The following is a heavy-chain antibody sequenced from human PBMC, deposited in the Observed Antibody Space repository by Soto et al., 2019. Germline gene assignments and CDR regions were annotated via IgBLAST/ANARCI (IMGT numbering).Heavy chain of an antibody. J-gene: IGHJ6*03. CDR1: GFTFSSYW. V-gene: IGHV3-7*01. D-gene: IGHD3-16*01. Sequence: GGSLRLSCAASGFTFSSYWMSWVRQAPXKGLEWVANIKQDGSEKYYVDSVKGRFTISRDNAKNSLYLQMTGLRAEDTAVYYCARAPRRIMITYGGVITPTYYMDVWGKGTTVTVXS. CDR2: IKQDGSEK. CDR3: ARAPRRIMITYGGVITPTYYMDV.